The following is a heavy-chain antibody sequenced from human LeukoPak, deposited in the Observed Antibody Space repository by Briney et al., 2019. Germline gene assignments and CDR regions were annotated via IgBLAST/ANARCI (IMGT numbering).Heavy chain of an antibody. CDR2: IYYSGST. CDR3: ASGWYEVGY. Sequence: SETLSLTCTVSGGSISSSSYYWGWIRQPPGKGLEWIGSIYYSGSTYYNPSLKSRVTISVDTSKNQFSLKMISVTAADTAVYYCASGWYEVGYWGQGTLVTVSS. J-gene: IGHJ4*02. D-gene: IGHD6-19*01. CDR1: GGSISSSSYY. V-gene: IGHV4-39*07.